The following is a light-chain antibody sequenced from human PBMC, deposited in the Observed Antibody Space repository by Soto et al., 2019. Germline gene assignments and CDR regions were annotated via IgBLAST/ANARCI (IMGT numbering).Light chain of an antibody. J-gene: IGKJ4*01. CDR1: QSVYTT. Sequence: EIVMTQSPDTLSVSPGERATLSCRASQSVYTTLAWYQQRPGQAPRLLIYSASTRATGIPARFSGSGSGTEFTLTISSLQSEDFAVYYCQQYNKWPLTFGGGTTVEIK. CDR3: QQYNKWPLT. CDR2: SAS. V-gene: IGKV3-15*01.